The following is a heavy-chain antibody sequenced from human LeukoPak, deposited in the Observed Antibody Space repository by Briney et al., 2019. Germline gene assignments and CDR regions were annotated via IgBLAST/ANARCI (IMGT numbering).Heavy chain of an antibody. V-gene: IGHV3-7*05. D-gene: IGHD3/OR15-3a*01. CDR3: ARHGLPPDY. Sequence: PGGSLRLSCAASGFTFSSYAMSWVRQAPGKGLEWVANIKEDRSERYYVDSVKGRFTISRDNAKNSLYLQMNSLRAEDTAVYYCARHGLPPDYWGQGTLVTVSS. CDR1: GFTFSSYA. J-gene: IGHJ4*02. CDR2: IKEDRSER.